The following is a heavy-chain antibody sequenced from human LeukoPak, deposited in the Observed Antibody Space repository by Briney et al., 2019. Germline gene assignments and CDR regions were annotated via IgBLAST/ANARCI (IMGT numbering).Heavy chain of an antibody. CDR3: AREERLFDY. Sequence: SVKVSCKASGGTFSSYAISWVRQAPGQGLEWMGRIIPILGIANYAQKFQGRVTITADKSTSTAYMELSSQRSEDTAVYYCAREERLFDYWGQETLVTVSS. J-gene: IGHJ4*02. CDR2: IIPILGIA. CDR1: GGTFSSYA. V-gene: IGHV1-69*04.